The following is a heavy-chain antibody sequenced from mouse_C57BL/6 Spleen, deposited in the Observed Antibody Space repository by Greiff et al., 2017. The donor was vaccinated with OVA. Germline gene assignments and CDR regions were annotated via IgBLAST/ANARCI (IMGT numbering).Heavy chain of an antibody. V-gene: IGHV1-53*01. Sequence: QVQLQQPGPELVKPGASVKLSCKASGYTFTSYWMHWVKQRPGQGLEWIGNINPSNGGTNYNEKFKSKATLTVDKSSSTAYMQLSSLTSEDSAVYYCARYPITTVVARDFDVWGTGTTVTVSS. D-gene: IGHD1-1*01. J-gene: IGHJ1*03. CDR1: GYTFTSYW. CDR3: ARYPITTVVARDFDV. CDR2: INPSNGGT.